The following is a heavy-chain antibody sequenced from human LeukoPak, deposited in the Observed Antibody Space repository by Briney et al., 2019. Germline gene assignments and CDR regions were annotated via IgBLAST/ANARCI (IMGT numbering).Heavy chain of an antibody. CDR2: INHSGST. CDR3: ARVFSSAYDTSFDC. D-gene: IGHD5-12*01. J-gene: IGHJ4*02. CDR1: GGSFSGYY. V-gene: IGHV4-34*01. Sequence: PSETLSLTCAVYGGSFSGYYWSWIRQPPGKGLEWIGEINHSGSTNYNPSLKSRVTISVDTSKNQFSLQLNSVTPEDTAVYYCARVFSSAYDTSFDCWGQGTLVTVSS.